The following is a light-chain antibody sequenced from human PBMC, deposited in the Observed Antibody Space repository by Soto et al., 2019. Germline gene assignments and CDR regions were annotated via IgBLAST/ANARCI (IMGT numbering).Light chain of an antibody. CDR1: QSISSIY. V-gene: IGKV3-20*01. Sequence: EIVLTQSPGTLSLSPGERATLSCRASQSISSIYLAWYQQKPGQAPRLLMYGTPSRATGIPDRFSGSGSGTDFTLTISRLEPEDFAVYFCQQYGSSPYTFGQGTKLEI. CDR2: GTP. CDR3: QQYGSSPYT. J-gene: IGKJ2*01.